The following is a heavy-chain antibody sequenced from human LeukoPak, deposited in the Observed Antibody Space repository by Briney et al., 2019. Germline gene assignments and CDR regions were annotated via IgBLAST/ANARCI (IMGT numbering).Heavy chain of an antibody. CDR3: ARAHGDILTGRTHNWFDP. Sequence: ASVKVSCKASGYTFTGYYMHWVRQAPGQGLEWMGWINPNSGGTNYAQKFQGWVTMTRDTSISTAYMELSRLRSDDTAVYYCARAHGDILTGRTHNWFDPWGQGTLVTVSS. CDR1: GYTFTGYY. V-gene: IGHV1-2*04. CDR2: INPNSGGT. D-gene: IGHD3-9*01. J-gene: IGHJ5*02.